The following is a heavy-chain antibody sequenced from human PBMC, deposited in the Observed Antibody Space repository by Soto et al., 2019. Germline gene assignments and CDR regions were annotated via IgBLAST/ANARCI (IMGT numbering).Heavy chain of an antibody. CDR3: ARASVSGRRFDY. V-gene: IGHV1-18*01. J-gene: IGHJ4*02. Sequence: ASVKASCKGSGYGFTTYGITWVRQAPGQGLEWMAWISAHNGSTTYAQKFQGRVTMTRDTSTSTVYMELSSLTSEDTAAYYCARASVSGRRFDYWGEGTLVTVSS. CDR2: ISAHNGST. D-gene: IGHD6-19*01. CDR1: GYGFTTYG.